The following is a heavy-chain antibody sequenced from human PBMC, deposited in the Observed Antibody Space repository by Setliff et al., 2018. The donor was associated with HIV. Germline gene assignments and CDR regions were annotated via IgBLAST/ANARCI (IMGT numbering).Heavy chain of an antibody. Sequence: SETLSLTCTVSGGSISSNSYYWGWIRQPPGKGLEWIGNMYYSGSTYYNPSLKSRVTISVDTSKNQFSLKLTSVTAADTAVFYCARLSYYYDRSGYVYYFDLWGQGTLVTVSS. CDR3: ARLSYYYDRSGYVYYFDL. V-gene: IGHV4-39*01. D-gene: IGHD3-22*01. CDR2: MYYSGST. J-gene: IGHJ4*02. CDR1: GGSISSNSYY.